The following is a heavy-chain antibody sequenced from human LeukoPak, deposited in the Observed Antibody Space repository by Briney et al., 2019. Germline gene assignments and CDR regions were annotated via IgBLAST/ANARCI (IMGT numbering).Heavy chain of an antibody. Sequence: GGSLRLSCAASGFAFNIYGMSWVRQPPGKGLEWVSTISGSGANTHYADSVQGRLTMSRYNSKNKLYLQMSRLRDEDTAIYYCARENDFDIWGQGTMVTVSS. J-gene: IGHJ3*02. CDR2: ISGSGANT. CDR1: GFAFNIYG. CDR3: ARENDFDI. V-gene: IGHV3-23*01.